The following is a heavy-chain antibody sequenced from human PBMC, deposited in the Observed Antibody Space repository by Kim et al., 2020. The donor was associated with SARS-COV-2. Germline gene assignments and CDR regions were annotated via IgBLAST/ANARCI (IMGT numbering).Heavy chain of an antibody. J-gene: IGHJ6*03. V-gene: IGHV3-23*01. Sequence: VKGRYTISRDNSKNTLYLQMNSLRAEDTAVYYCAKGPTVVVVPARYYMDVWGKGTTVTVSS. CDR3: AKGPTVVVVPARYYMDV. D-gene: IGHD2-2*01.